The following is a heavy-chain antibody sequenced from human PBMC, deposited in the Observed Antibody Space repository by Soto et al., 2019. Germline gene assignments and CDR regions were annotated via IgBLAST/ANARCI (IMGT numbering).Heavy chain of an antibody. V-gene: IGHV1-69*01. J-gene: IGHJ6*02. CDR3: ASYYDSSGYNYYYYGMDV. D-gene: IGHD3-22*01. Sequence: VKVSCKASGGTFSSYAISWVRQAPGQGLEWMGGIIPIFGTANYAQKFQGRVTITADESTSTAYMELSSLRSEDTAVYYCASYYDSSGYNYYYYGMDVWGQGPTVTVSS. CDR1: GGTFSSYA. CDR2: IIPIFGTA.